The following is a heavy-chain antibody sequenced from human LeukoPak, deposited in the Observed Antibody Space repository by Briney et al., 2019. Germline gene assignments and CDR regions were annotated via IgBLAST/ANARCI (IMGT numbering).Heavy chain of an antibody. CDR3: ARGVGGDSRFDP. Sequence: GGSLRLSCAASGFTVSVNYMSWVRQAPGKGLVWVSRINSDVSSTTYADSVRGRFTISRDNAKNTLYLQMNSLRAADTAVYYCARGVGGDSRFDPWGQGTLVTVSS. V-gene: IGHV3-74*01. D-gene: IGHD1-26*01. J-gene: IGHJ5*02. CDR2: INSDVSST. CDR1: GFTVSVNY.